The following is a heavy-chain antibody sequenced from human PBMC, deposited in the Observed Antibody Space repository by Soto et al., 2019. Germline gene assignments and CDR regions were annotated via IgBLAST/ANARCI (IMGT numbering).Heavy chain of an antibody. V-gene: IGHV1-18*01. D-gene: IGHD6-13*01. J-gene: IGHJ5*02. CDR3: ARDRASSSWYPLGRQVNWFDP. CDR1: GYSFNDYG. CDR2: IIGKTGAT. Sequence: ASVKVSCKTSGYSFNDYGVTWVRQAPGQGLEWMGWIIGKTGATNYAQELQDRLTMTTDTSTKTVYLEMRSLKSDDTAVYYCARDRASSSWYPLGRQVNWFDPWGQGTLVTVSS.